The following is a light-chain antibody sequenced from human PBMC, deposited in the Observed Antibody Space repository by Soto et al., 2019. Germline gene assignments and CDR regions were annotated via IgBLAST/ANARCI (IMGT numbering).Light chain of an antibody. CDR1: QGLVYGDGHTY. J-gene: IGKJ4*01. Sequence: DVVMTQSPLSLPVTLGQAASISCRSSQGLVYGDGHTYMHWFQQRPGQSPRRLIYKVSNRDSGVSYRFSGSASGTNFPLKISRVEAEDVGVYYCMQGTHWPPTFGGGTKVEIK. V-gene: IGKV2-30*01. CDR3: MQGTHWPPT. CDR2: KVS.